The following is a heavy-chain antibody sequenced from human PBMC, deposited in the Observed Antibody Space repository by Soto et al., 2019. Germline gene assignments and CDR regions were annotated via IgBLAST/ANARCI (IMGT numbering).Heavy chain of an antibody. D-gene: IGHD5-18*01. J-gene: IGHJ6*02. V-gene: IGHV4-59*01. CDR1: GGSIRSYY. CDR3: AXISSVDPYGYVNGGLDV. CDR2: FYHSGNS. Sequence: SETLSLTCSVSGGSIRSYYWSWIRQSPEKGLEWIGYFYHSGNSNYNPSLKSRVTISVDTSKNQLSLSLRSVTAADTAVYFCAXISSVDPYGYVNGGLDVWGQGTTVTVSS.